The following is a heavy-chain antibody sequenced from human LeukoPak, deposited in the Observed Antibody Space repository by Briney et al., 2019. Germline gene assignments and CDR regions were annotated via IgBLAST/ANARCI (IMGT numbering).Heavy chain of an antibody. CDR3: ARAQYSSGYYYNYYMDV. D-gene: IGHD3-22*01. V-gene: IGHV4-4*07. J-gene: IGHJ6*03. CDR2: IYTSGST. CDR1: GGSISSYY. Sequence: SETLSLTCTVSGGSISSYYWSWIRQPAGKGLEWIGRIYTSGSTNYNPSLKSRVTMSVDTSKNQFSLKLSSVTAADTAVYYCARAQYSSGYYYNYYMDVWGKGTTVTVS.